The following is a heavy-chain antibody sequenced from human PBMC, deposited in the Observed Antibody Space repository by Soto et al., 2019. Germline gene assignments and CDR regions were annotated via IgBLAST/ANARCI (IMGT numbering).Heavy chain of an antibody. J-gene: IGHJ4*02. CDR1: GVTVISTNY. V-gene: IGHV3-53*01. CDR2: IYSGGTT. CDR3: HGYGY. Sequence: PGGSLRLSCVVSGVTVISTNYMSWVRQAPGKGLEWVSVIYSGGTTFYADSVKGRFTISRDNSKNTLYLQMNSLRAEDTAVYYCHGYGYWGQGTLVTVS. D-gene: IGHD5-12*01.